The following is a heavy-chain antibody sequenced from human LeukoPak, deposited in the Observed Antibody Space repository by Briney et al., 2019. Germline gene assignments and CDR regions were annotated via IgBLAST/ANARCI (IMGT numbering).Heavy chain of an antibody. CDR1: GFTFSSYA. D-gene: IGHD3-3*01. V-gene: IGHV3-23*01. CDR3: AKDSEYYDFWSRYNHYSYHYMDV. J-gene: IGHJ6*03. CDR2: TPSGGDNT. Sequence: GGSLRLSCAASGFTFSSYAMSWVRQAPGKGLEWVSGTPSGGDNTYYADSVKGRFTISRDNYENTLYLQMNSLRVEDSAIYYCAKDSEYYDFWSRYNHYSYHYMDVWGKGTTVTVSS.